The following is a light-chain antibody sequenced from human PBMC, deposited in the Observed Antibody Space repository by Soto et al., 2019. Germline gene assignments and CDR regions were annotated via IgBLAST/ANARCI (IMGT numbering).Light chain of an antibody. V-gene: IGKV3-11*01. CDR2: YIS. CDR3: QQHNQWPIT. Sequence: EIVLTQSPATLSLSPGERATLSCRASQSVSSYLAWYQQKPGQAPRLLIYYISTRATGIQARFSGSGSGTEFTLTINSLQSEDSAVYYCQQHNQWPITFGQGTRLEIK. CDR1: QSVSSY. J-gene: IGKJ5*01.